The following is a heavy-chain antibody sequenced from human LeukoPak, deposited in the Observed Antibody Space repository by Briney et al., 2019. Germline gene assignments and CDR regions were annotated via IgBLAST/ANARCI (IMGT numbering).Heavy chain of an antibody. CDR1: GGTFSSYA. V-gene: IGHV1-69*13. Sequence: SVKVSCKASGGTFSSYAISWVRQAPGQGLEWLGGIIPIFDTANYAQKFQGRVTITADESTSTAYMELSSLRSEDTAVYYCARAITIFGVVTDYYYCGMDVWGQGTTVTVSS. CDR3: ARAITIFGVVTDYYYCGMDV. D-gene: IGHD3-3*01. CDR2: IIPIFDTA. J-gene: IGHJ6*02.